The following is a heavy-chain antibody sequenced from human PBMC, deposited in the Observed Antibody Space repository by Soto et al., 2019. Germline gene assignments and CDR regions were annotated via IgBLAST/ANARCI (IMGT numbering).Heavy chain of an antibody. D-gene: IGHD3-9*01. V-gene: IGHV4-39*01. Sequence: SETLSLTCTVSGGSVSSSSYYWGWVRQPPGKGLEWIGSVYYSGRTYYNPSLESRGTISFDKSKNQFSLKLMSLSAADTAVYYCGXLEGLATISCYFDYWGQGALVTVSS. CDR2: VYYSGRT. J-gene: IGHJ4*02. CDR3: GXLEGLATISCYFDY. CDR1: GGSVSSSSYY.